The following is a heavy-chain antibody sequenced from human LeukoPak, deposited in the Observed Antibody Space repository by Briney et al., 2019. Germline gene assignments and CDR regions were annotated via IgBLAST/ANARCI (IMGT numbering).Heavy chain of an antibody. V-gene: IGHV4-38-2*02. CDR1: GYSISSGYY. Sequence: SETLSLTCTVSGYSISSGYYWGWIRQPPGKGLEWIGSFYDSGNTYYNPSLKSRVTISVDTSKNQFSLKVRSVTAADTAVYFCARGKSRGSHIDYWGQGTLVTVST. CDR3: ARGKSRGSHIDY. D-gene: IGHD1-26*01. J-gene: IGHJ4*02. CDR2: FYDSGNT.